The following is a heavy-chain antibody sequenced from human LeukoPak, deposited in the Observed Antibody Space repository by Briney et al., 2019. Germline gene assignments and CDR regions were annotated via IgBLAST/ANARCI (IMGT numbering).Heavy chain of an antibody. D-gene: IGHD6-6*01. V-gene: IGHV3-23*01. CDR1: GFTFSNYG. CDR2: ISDSGGT. J-gene: IGHJ4*02. Sequence: WGSLRLSCAASGFTFSNYGMSWVRQAPGKGLEWVSAISDSGGTYYADSVKGRFTISKDNSKNTLYLQMNNLRAEDTAVYYCAKRVPYGSSSVYFDFWGQGTLVTVSS. CDR3: AKRVPYGSSSVYFDF.